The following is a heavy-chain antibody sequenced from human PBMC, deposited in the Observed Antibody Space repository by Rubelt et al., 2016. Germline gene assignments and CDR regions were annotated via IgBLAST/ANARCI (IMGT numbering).Heavy chain of an antibody. CDR1: AFTFDDYA. D-gene: IGHD4-23*01. J-gene: IGHJ6*02. V-gene: IGHV3-9*01. Sequence: EVPLVESGGGLVQPGRSLRLSCAASAFTFDDYAMHWVRQAPGKGLEWVSGISWNSGSIGYADSVKGRFTISRDNAKNSLYLQMNSLRAEDTALYYCAKGILRWSVGCGMDVWGQGTTVTVSS. CDR2: ISWNSGSI. CDR3: AKGILRWSVGCGMDV.